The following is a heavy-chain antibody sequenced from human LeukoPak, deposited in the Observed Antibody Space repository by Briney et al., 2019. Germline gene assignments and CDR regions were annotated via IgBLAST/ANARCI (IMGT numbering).Heavy chain of an antibody. V-gene: IGHV3-11*01. J-gene: IGHJ4*02. CDR2: ISSSGSTI. CDR1: GFTFSDYY. D-gene: IGHD6-13*01. CDR3: ARDTAYAAAGTNFDY. Sequence: GSLRLSCAASGFTFSDYYMSWIRQAPGKGLEWVSYISSSGSTIYYADSVKGRFTISRDNAKNSLYLQMNSLRAEDTALYYCARDTAYAAAGTNFDYWGQGTLVTVSS.